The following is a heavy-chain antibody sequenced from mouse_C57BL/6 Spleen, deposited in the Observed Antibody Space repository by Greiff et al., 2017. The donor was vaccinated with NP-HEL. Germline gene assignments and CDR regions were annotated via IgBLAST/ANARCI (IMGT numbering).Heavy chain of an antibody. CDR3: TKYILYYESYYAMDY. Sequence: QVQLQQSGAELVRPGASVTLSCKASGYTFTDYEMHWVKQTPVHGLEWIGAIDPATGGTAYNQKFKGKAILTAAQSSSTAYMQLRSLTSEDSAVYYGTKYILYYESYYAMDYWGQGTSVTVSS. CDR1: GYTFTDYE. CDR2: IDPATGGT. V-gene: IGHV1-15*01. D-gene: IGHD2-4*01. J-gene: IGHJ4*01.